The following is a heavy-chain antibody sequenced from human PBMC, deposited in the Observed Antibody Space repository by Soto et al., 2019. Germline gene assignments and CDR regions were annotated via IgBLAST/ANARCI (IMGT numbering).Heavy chain of an antibody. CDR3: ARDRGEYTSSWFWYFSH. V-gene: IGHV4-4*07. D-gene: IGHD6-13*01. CDR1: GASISSFN. CDR2: LNIAGTI. J-gene: IGHJ2*01. Sequence: SETLSLTCSVSGASISSFNWNWVRQPAGKGPEWVGRLNIAGTINYNPSLKSRITMSMDTSKHQISLHLRSVTAADTAIYYCARDRGEYTSSWFWYFSHWGHGTLVTVSS.